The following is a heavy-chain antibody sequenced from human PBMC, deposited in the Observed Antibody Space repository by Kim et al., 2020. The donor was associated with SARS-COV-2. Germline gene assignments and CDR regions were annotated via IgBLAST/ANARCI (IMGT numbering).Heavy chain of an antibody. CDR2: INHSGST. CDR1: GGSFSGYY. CDR3: ARGAGPQGDYVWGSYRRNWFDP. V-gene: IGHV4-34*01. D-gene: IGHD3-16*02. Sequence: SETLSLTCAVYGGSFSGYYWSWIRQPPGKGLEWIGEINHSGSTNYNPSLKSRVTISVDTSKNQFSLKLSSVTAADTAVYYCARGAGPQGDYVWGSYRRNWFDPWGQGTLVTVSS. J-gene: IGHJ5*02.